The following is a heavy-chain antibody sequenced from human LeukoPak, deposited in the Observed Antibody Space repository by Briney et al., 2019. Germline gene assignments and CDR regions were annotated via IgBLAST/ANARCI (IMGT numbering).Heavy chain of an antibody. Sequence: ASVKVSCKASGGTFSSYAISWVRQAPGQGLEWMGRIIPILGIANYAQKFQGRVTITADKSTSTAYMELSSLRSEDTAVYHCARENSSTYSSTWVYYYGMDVWGQGTTVTVSS. CDR1: GGTFSSYA. CDR2: IIPILGIA. V-gene: IGHV1-69*04. CDR3: ARENSSTYSSTWVYYYGMDV. J-gene: IGHJ6*02. D-gene: IGHD6-13*01.